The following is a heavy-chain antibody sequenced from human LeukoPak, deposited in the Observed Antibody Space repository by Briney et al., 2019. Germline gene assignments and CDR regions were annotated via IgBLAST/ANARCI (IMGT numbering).Heavy chain of an antibody. CDR2: IWYDGSNK. D-gene: IGHD6-6*01. V-gene: IGHV3-33*08. CDR1: GFTFSDYW. J-gene: IGHJ4*02. Sequence: GGSLRLSCAASGFTFSDYWMHWVRQAPGKGLEWVAVIWYDGSNKYYADSVKGRFTISRDNSRNTLYLQMNSLRAEDTAVYYCASDREFSSSSTFDYWGQGTLVTVSS. CDR3: ASDREFSSSSTFDY.